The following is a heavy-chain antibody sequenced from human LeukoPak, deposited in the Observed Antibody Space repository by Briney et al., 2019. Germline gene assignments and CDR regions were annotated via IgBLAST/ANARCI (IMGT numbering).Heavy chain of an antibody. Sequence: PSETLSLTCTVSGDSISSGGHYWSWVRQHPGKGLKWLGYIYHGGTAYYNPSLQSPVFISLDTSKNQISLRMRSVTAADTAVYYCARVVGARNWFDPWGQGTPVTVSS. CDR1: GDSISSGGHY. CDR3: ARVVGARNWFDP. D-gene: IGHD1-26*01. CDR2: IYHGGTA. J-gene: IGHJ5*02. V-gene: IGHV4-31*01.